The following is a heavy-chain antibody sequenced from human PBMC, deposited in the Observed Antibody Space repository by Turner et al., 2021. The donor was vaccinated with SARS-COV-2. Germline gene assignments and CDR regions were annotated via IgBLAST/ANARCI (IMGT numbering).Heavy chain of an antibody. V-gene: IGHV3-21*01. CDR3: STDSGEVRSGSHHGYFDY. Sequence: EVHLVESGGGLVKSGRSLSRSCPTYGVYFSAYSMNWVRQAPGKGLEWVSSINPGSDNIHYADFVKGRVTISRDNAKNSLYLQMDSLRDEDTAFYYCSTDSGEVRSGSHHGYFDYWGQGTLVTVSS. CDR2: INPGSDNI. CDR1: GVYFSAYS. J-gene: IGHJ4*02. D-gene: IGHD1-26*01.